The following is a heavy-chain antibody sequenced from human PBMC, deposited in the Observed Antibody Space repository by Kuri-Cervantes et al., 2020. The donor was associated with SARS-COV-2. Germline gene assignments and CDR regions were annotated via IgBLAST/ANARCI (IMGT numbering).Heavy chain of an antibody. Sequence: SETLSLTCAASGYSISSGYYWGWIRQPPGKGLEWIGYIYYSGGTNYNPSLKSRVTISVDTSKNQFSLKLSSVTAADTAVYYCARAVERVTGLLDHFDSWGQGTLVTVSS. D-gene: IGHD3-9*01. J-gene: IGHJ4*02. V-gene: IGHV4-61*01. CDR1: GYSISSGYY. CDR3: ARAVERVTGLLDHFDS. CDR2: IYYSGGT.